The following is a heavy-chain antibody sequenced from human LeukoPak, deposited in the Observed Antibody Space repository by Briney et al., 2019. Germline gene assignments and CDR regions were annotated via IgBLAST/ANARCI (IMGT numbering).Heavy chain of an antibody. Sequence: PSETLSLTFAVYGGSLSGYFWSWIRQPPGKGLEWIGEINHSGSTNYNPSLKSRVTISVDTSKNQFSLKLSSVTAADTAVYYCARAVVVTAGAYYDYYYMVVWGKGTMVTVSS. CDR1: GGSLSGYF. J-gene: IGHJ6*03. V-gene: IGHV4-34*01. CDR2: INHSGST. CDR3: ARAVVVTAGAYYDYYYMVV. D-gene: IGHD2-21*02.